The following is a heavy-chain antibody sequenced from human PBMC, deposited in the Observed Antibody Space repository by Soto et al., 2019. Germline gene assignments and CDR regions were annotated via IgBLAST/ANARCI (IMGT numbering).Heavy chain of an antibody. CDR1: GFTFNTYS. D-gene: IGHD4-17*01. J-gene: IGHJ4*02. Sequence: QVQLEESGGGVVQPGRSLRLSCEASGFTFNTYSMHWVRQPPGKGLEWLAAIWYDGTQKYYADSVKGRFIISRDNSKKTLYLEMNGLSAEDTAVYYCARAGGTTVTGLWHFDSWGQGTLVTVSS. CDR3: ARAGGTTVTGLWHFDS. V-gene: IGHV3-33*01. CDR2: IWYDGTQK.